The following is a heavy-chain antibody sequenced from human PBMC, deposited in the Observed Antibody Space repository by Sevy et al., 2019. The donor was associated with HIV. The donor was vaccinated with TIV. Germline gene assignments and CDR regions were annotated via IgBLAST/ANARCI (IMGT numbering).Heavy chain of an antibody. CDR2: ISAYNGNT. Sequence: ASVKVSCKASGYTFTSYGISWVRQAPGQGLEWMGWISAYNGNTNYAQKLQGRVTMTTDTSTSTAHMELRSLRSDDTAVYYCARDVYSSTDAFDIWGQGTMVTVSS. J-gene: IGHJ3*02. CDR1: GYTFTSYG. V-gene: IGHV1-18*01. D-gene: IGHD1-26*01. CDR3: ARDVYSSTDAFDI.